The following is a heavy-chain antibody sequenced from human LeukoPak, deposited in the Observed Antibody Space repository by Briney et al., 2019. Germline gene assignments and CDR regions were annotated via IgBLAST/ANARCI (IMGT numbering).Heavy chain of an antibody. V-gene: IGHV4-39*01. CDR2: IYYSGST. D-gene: IGHD4-17*01. CDR3: ARHDYGDYGAFDI. J-gene: IGHJ3*02. CDR1: GGSISSSSYY. Sequence: SETLSLTCTVSGGSISSSSYYWGWIRQPPGKGLEWIGSIYYSGSTYYSPPLKSRVTISVDTSKNQFSLKLNSVTAADTAVYYCARHDYGDYGAFDIWGQGTMVTVSS.